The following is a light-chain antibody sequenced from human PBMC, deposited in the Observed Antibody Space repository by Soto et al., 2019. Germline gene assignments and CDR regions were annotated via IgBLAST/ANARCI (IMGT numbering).Light chain of an antibody. CDR1: ESVNSW. Sequence: DIQMTQSPSTLSASVGDRVTITCRASESVNSWVAWYQQKPGTAPKLLIYKASSLESGVPTRFSGSGSGTEFTLTISSLQPDDSATYYCQQYNSFPLTFGPGTKVDIK. CDR2: KAS. V-gene: IGKV1-5*03. J-gene: IGKJ3*01. CDR3: QQYNSFPLT.